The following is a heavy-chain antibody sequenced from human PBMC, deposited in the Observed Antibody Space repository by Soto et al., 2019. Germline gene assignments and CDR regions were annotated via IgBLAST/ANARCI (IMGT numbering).Heavy chain of an antibody. Sequence: PSQTLSLTCAISGDSVSSNSAAWNWIRQSPSRGLEWLGRTYYRSKWYNDYVVSVKSRITINPDTSKNQFSLQLNSVTPEDTAVYYCASDEYSSGWNPLRGLVGGPQYGMDVWGQGTTVTVSS. V-gene: IGHV6-1*01. D-gene: IGHD6-25*01. CDR3: ASDEYSSGWNPLRGLVGGPQYGMDV. CDR1: GDSVSSNSAA. J-gene: IGHJ6*02. CDR2: TYYRSKWYN.